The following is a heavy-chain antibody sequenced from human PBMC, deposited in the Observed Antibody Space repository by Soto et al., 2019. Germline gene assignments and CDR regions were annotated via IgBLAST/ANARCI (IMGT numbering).Heavy chain of an antibody. CDR1: GGSISSSSYY. J-gene: IGHJ4*02. D-gene: IGHD3-16*01. Sequence: SETLSLTYTVSGGSISSSSYYWGWIRQPPGKGLEWIGSIYYSGSTYYNPSLKSRVTISVDTSKNQFSLKLSSVTAADTAVYYCARLLGAGPRRPRWGADYWGQGTLVTVSS. CDR2: IYYSGST. CDR3: ARLLGAGPRRPRWGADY. V-gene: IGHV4-39*01.